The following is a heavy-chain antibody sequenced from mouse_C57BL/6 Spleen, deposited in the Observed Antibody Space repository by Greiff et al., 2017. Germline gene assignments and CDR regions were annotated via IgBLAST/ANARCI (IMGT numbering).Heavy chain of an antibody. J-gene: IGHJ2*01. V-gene: IGHV1-82*01. CDR2: IYPGDGDT. D-gene: IGHD1-1*01. Sequence: VQLQQSGPELVKPGASVKISCKASGYAFSSSWMNWVKQRPGKGLEWIGRIYPGDGDTNYNGKFKGKATLTADKSSSTAYMQLSSLTSEDSAVYFCARSGGYYSYYGSVYWGQGTTLTVSS. CDR3: ARSGGYYSYYGSVY. CDR1: GYAFSSSW.